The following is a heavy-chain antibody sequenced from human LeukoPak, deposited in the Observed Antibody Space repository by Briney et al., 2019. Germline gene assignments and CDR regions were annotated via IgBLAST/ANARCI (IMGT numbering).Heavy chain of an antibody. CDR3: ARGGVGATTIDY. V-gene: IGHV1-69*06. D-gene: IGHD1-26*01. J-gene: IGHJ4*02. Sequence: GASVKVSCKASGGTFSSYAISWVRQAPGQGLEWMGRIIPIFGTANYAQKFQGRVTIAADKSTSTAYMELSSLRSEDTAVYYCARGGVGATTIDYWGQGTLVTVSS. CDR1: GGTFSSYA. CDR2: IIPIFGTA.